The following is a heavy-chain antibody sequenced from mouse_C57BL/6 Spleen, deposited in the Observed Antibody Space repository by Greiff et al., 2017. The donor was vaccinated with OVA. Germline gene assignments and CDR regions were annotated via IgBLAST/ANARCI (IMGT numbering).Heavy chain of an antibody. Sequence: VQLQESGPELVKPGASVKISCKASGYAFSSSWMNWVKQRPGKGLEWIGRIYPGDGDTNYNGKFKGKATLTADKSSSTAYMQLSSLTSEDSAVYFCARSEGWFAYWGQGTLVTVSA. CDR3: ARSEGWFAY. CDR1: GYAFSSSW. J-gene: IGHJ3*01. V-gene: IGHV1-82*01. CDR2: IYPGDGDT.